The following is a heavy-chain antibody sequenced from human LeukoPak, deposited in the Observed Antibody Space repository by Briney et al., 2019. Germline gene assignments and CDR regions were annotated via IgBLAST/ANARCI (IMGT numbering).Heavy chain of an antibody. Sequence: GGSLRLSCAASGFTFSSYGMNWVRQAPGKGLEWVSAISGSAGTTFYADSVKGRFTISRDNSKNTLYLQMNSLRAEDTAVYYCAKNLIVATINYFDYWGQGILVTVSS. D-gene: IGHD5-12*01. CDR3: AKNLIVATINYFDY. CDR2: ISGSAGTT. V-gene: IGHV3-23*01. CDR1: GFTFSSYG. J-gene: IGHJ4*02.